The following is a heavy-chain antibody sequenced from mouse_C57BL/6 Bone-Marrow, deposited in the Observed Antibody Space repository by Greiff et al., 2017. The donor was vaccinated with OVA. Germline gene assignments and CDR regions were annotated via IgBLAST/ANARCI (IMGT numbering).Heavy chain of an antibody. V-gene: IGHV1-64*01. CDR2: IHPNSGST. J-gene: IGHJ2*01. CDR1: GYTFTSYW. CDR3: ARRGSYYDYLFDY. D-gene: IGHD2-4*01. Sequence: QVQLQQPGAELVKPGASVKLSCKASGYTFTSYWMHWVKQRPGQGLEWIGMIHPNSGSTNYNEKFKSKATLTVDKSSSTAYMQLSSLTSEDSAVYYCARRGSYYDYLFDYWGQGTTLTVSS.